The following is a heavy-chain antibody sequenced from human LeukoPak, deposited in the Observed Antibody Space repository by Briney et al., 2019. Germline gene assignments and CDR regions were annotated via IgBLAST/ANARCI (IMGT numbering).Heavy chain of an antibody. Sequence: SSETLSLTCTVSGGSVSSGRYYWRWIRQPPGKGLEWFGYIYYSGSIKYNPPLKSRVTISVDTSKNQFSLKLSSVTAADTAVYYCARVRYSSGWYEDYWGQGTLVTVSS. CDR1: GGSVSSGRYY. V-gene: IGHV4-61*01. CDR2: IYYSGSI. CDR3: ARVRYSSGWYEDY. J-gene: IGHJ4*02. D-gene: IGHD6-19*01.